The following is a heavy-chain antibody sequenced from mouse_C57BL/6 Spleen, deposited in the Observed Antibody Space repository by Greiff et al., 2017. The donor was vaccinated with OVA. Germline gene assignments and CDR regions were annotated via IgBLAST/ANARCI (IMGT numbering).Heavy chain of an antibody. CDR2: ISSGSSTI. D-gene: IGHD2-1*01. V-gene: IGHV5-17*01. J-gene: IGHJ4*01. Sequence: EVKLVESGGGLVKPGGSLKLSCAASGFTFSDYGMHWVRQAPEKGLAWVAYISSGSSTIYYADTVKGRFTISSATAYNTLFLQMTSLRSEDTAMYYCARKEKVDYGNYDYAMEYWGQGTSVTVSS. CDR1: GFTFSDYG. CDR3: ARKEKVDYGNYDYAMEY.